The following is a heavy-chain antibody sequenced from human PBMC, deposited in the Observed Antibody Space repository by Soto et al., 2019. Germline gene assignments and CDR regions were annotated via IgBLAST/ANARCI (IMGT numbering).Heavy chain of an antibody. D-gene: IGHD3-10*01. J-gene: IGHJ3*02. V-gene: IGHV3-11*01. CDR1: GFTFSDYY. CDR3: ASRFYYGSGSYYTDDAFDI. Sequence: GGSLRLSCAASGFTFSDYYMSWIRQAPGKGLEWVSYISSSGSTIYYADSVKGRFTISRDNAKNSLYLQMNSLRAEDTAVYYCASRFYYGSGSYYTDDAFDIWGQGTMVTVSS. CDR2: ISSSGSTI.